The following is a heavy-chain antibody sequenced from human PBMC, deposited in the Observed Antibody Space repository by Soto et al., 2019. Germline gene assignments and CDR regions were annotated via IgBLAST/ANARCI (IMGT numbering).Heavy chain of an antibody. CDR1: GFTFSGSA. CDR2: IRSKANSYAT. Sequence: EVQLVESGGGLDQPGGSLKLSCAASGFTFSGSAMHWVRQASGKGLEWVGRIRSKANSYATAYAASVKGRFTISRDDSKNTAYLQMNSLKTEDTALYYCTRSGDYYYYYMDVWGKGTTVTVSS. CDR3: TRSGDYYYYYMDV. D-gene: IGHD4-17*01. J-gene: IGHJ6*03. V-gene: IGHV3-73*01.